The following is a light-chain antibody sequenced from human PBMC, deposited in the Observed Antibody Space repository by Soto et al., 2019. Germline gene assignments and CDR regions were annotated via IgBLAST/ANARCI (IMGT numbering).Light chain of an antibody. V-gene: IGKV3-20*01. J-gene: IGKJ1*01. CDR1: QSVSNNY. CDR2: GAS. Sequence: EIGLTQSPGTLSLSPGERANLSCRASQSVSNNYLAWYQQKPGQAPRLLIYGASNRATGIPDRFSGSGSGTDFTLTISRLEPEDFAVYYCQQYGSTPVTFGQGTKVDIK. CDR3: QQYGSTPVT.